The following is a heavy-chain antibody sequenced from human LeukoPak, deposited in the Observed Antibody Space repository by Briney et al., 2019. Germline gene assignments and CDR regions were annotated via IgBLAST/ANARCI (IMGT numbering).Heavy chain of an antibody. V-gene: IGHV3-48*01. D-gene: IGHD3-22*01. Sequence: GGSLRLSCAASGFTFSSYSMNWVRQAPGKGLEWVSYISSSSSTIYYADSVKGRFTISRGNAKNSLYLQMNSLRAEDTAVYYCARDWGGLTYYYDSSGADYWGQGTLVTVSS. CDR1: GFTFSSYS. CDR3: ARDWGGLTYYYDSSGADY. J-gene: IGHJ4*02. CDR2: ISSSSSTI.